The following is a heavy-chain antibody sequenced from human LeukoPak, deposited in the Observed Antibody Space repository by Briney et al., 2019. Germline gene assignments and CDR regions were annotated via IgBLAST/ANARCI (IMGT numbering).Heavy chain of an antibody. V-gene: IGHV4-34*01. Sequence: SETLSLTCAVYGESFSGYYWSWIRQPPGKGLEWIGEINHSGSTNYNPSLKSRVTMSVDTSKNQFSLELNSVTAADTAQYYCAREDCSAGTCYVFDYWGQGTLVTVSS. J-gene: IGHJ4*02. CDR3: AREDCSAGTCYVFDY. CDR2: INHSGST. D-gene: IGHD2-15*01. CDR1: GESFSGYY.